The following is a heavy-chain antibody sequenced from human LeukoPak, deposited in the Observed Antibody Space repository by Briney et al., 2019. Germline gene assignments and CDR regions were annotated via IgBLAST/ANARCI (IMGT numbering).Heavy chain of an antibody. Sequence: SETLSLSCTVSGGSISISSYYWGWIRQPPGKGLEWIGSIYYSGSTYYNPSLKSRVTISVDTSKNQFSLKLSSVTAADTAVYYCARAGILDSSGYYTFDYWGQGTLVTVSS. V-gene: IGHV4-39*07. D-gene: IGHD3-22*01. CDR1: GGSISISSYY. CDR3: ARAGILDSSGYYTFDY. CDR2: IYYSGST. J-gene: IGHJ4*02.